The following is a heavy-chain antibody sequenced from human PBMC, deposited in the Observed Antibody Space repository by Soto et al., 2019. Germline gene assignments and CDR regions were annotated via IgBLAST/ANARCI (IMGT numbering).Heavy chain of an antibody. D-gene: IGHD2-15*01. CDR3: ASRTGGGSGRFDP. Sequence: SETLSLTCAVDGGSGGSFSGYYWSWIRQHPGKALEWIGYIYYSGNTYYNPSLKSRVTISVDTSKKQFSLKLSSVTAADTAVYYCASRTGGGSGRFDPWGQGTLVTVSS. CDR2: IYYSGNT. CDR1: GGSGGSFSGYY. J-gene: IGHJ5*02. V-gene: IGHV4-31*11.